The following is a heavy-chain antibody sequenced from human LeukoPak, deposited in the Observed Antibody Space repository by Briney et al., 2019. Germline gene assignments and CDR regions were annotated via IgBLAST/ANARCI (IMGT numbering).Heavy chain of an antibody. V-gene: IGHV3-30*03. D-gene: IGHD3-22*01. CDR1: GFTFSSYG. CDR3: ASGYDSSGNDY. J-gene: IGHJ4*02. Sequence: QPGGSLRLSCAASGFTFSSYGMHWVRQAPGKGLEWVAVISYDGSNKYYADSVKGRFTISRDNSKNTLYLQMNSLRAEDTAVYYCASGYDSSGNDYWGQGALVTVSS. CDR2: ISYDGSNK.